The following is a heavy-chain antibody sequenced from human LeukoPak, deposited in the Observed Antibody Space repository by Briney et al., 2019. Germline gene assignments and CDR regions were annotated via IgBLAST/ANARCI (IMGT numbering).Heavy chain of an antibody. V-gene: IGHV3-30*02. CDR2: IRYDGSNK. CDR3: ARFLEWLPDSQFDY. Sequence: GGSLRLSCAASGFTFSSYGMHWVRQAPGKGLEWVAFIRYDGSNKYYADSVKGRFTISRDNSKNTLYLQMNSLRAEDTAVYYCARFLEWLPDSQFDYWGQGTLVTVSS. CDR1: GFTFSSYG. J-gene: IGHJ4*02. D-gene: IGHD3-3*01.